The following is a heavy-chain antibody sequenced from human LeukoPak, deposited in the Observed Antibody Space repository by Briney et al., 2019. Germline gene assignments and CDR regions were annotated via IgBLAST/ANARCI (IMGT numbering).Heavy chain of an antibody. Sequence: SETLSLTCTVSGGSISSYYWSWIRQPPGKGLEWIGYVYYSGSTNYNPSLKSRVTISGDTSKNQFSLKLSSVTAADTAVYYCTRRGGSSSSDWFDPWGQGTLVIVSS. CDR2: VYYSGST. J-gene: IGHJ5*02. V-gene: IGHV4-59*08. CDR3: TRRGGSSSSDWFDP. D-gene: IGHD6-6*01. CDR1: GGSISSYY.